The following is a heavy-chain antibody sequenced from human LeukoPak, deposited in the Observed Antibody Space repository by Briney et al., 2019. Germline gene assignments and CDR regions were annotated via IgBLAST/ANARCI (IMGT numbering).Heavy chain of an antibody. V-gene: IGHV3-30*04. CDR2: ISYDGSNK. D-gene: IGHD6-19*01. J-gene: IGHJ4*02. Sequence: SGGSLRLSCAASGFTFSSYAMHWVRQAPGKGLEWVAVISYDGSNKYYADSVKGRFTISRDNSKNTLYLQMNSLRAEDTAVYYCARNGLAVAGSYYFDYWGQGTLVTVSS. CDR1: GFTFSSYA. CDR3: ARNGLAVAGSYYFDY.